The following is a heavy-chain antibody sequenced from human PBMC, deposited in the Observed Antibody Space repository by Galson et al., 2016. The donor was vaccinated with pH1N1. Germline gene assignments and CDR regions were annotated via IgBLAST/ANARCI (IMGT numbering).Heavy chain of an antibody. J-gene: IGHJ4*02. V-gene: IGHV3-66*02. CDR2: VYGDGRT. D-gene: IGHD3-10*01. CDR3: ATRHSEDRGDG. Sequence: SLRLSCATSAFTFRSYWMTWVRQAPGKGLEWVAVVYGDGRTFYGNSVKGRFTVSGDNWRNTAYLQMTSLRPEDTAVYFCATRHSEDRGDGWGQGTLVTVSS. CDR1: AFTFRSYW.